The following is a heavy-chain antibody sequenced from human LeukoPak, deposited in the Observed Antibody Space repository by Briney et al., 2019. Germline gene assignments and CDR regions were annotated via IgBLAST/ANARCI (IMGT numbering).Heavy chain of an antibody. Sequence: ASVKVSCKSSGFTFTDEYIHWVRQAPGQGLEWMGWINPYSGAINYAQKFQGRVTLTRDTSISTAYMELSRLSSGDTAVYYCARDPKSQLLLDYWGQGTLVTVSS. CDR2: INPYSGAI. V-gene: IGHV1-2*02. CDR1: GFTFTDEY. CDR3: ARDPKSQLLLDY. D-gene: IGHD2-2*01. J-gene: IGHJ4*02.